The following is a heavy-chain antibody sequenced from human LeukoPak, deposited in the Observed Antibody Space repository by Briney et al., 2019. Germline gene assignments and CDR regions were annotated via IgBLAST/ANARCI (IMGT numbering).Heavy chain of an antibody. J-gene: IGHJ5*02. CDR3: ARTMTTVMPRADWFDP. D-gene: IGHD4-11*01. CDR1: GDNVSSNSAA. Sequence: SQTLSLTCAISGDNVSSNSAAWNWIRQSPSRGLGLLGRTYYSSKWYNDYAVSVKSRITINPYTSKNQFSLQLNSVTPEDTAVYYCARTMTTVMPRADWFDPWGQGTLVTVSS. CDR2: TYYSSKWYN. V-gene: IGHV6-1*01.